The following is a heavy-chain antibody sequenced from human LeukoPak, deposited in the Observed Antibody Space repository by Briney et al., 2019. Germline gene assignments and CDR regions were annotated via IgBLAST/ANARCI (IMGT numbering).Heavy chain of an antibody. D-gene: IGHD6-13*01. Sequence: GGSLRLSCAASGFTFDDYAMHWVRQAPGKGLEWVSGISWHSGSIGYADSVKGRFTISRDNAKNSLYLQMNSLRAEDTALYYCASGKGYSSSWYSLNYWGQGTLVTVSS. CDR2: ISWHSGSI. CDR1: GFTFDDYA. V-gene: IGHV3-9*01. J-gene: IGHJ4*02. CDR3: ASGKGYSSSWYSLNY.